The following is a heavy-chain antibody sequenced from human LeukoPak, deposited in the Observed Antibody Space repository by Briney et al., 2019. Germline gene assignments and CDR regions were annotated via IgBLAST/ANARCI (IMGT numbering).Heavy chain of an antibody. V-gene: IGHV4-38-2*02. CDR1: GYSISSGYY. CDR2: IYHSGST. Sequence: SETLSLTCTVSGYSISSGYYWGWIRQPPGKGLEWIGSIYHSGSTYYNPSLKSRVTISVDTSKNQFSLKLNSVTAADTAVYYCARDHLANLASRLFDPWGQGSLVTVSS. D-gene: IGHD3-3*01. CDR3: ARDHLANLASRLFDP. J-gene: IGHJ5*02.